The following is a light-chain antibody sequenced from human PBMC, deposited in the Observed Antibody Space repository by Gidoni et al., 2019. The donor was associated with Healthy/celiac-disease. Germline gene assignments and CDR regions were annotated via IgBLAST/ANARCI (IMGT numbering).Light chain of an antibody. CDR3: QQRSNWPPLT. Sequence: IVLTPSPATLSWSPGERATLSCRASQSVSSYLAWYQQKPGQAPRRLIYDASNRATGIPARFSGSGSGTDFTLTISSLEPEDFAVYYCQQRSNWPPLTFGQGTRLEIK. V-gene: IGKV3-11*01. CDR2: DAS. CDR1: QSVSSY. J-gene: IGKJ5*01.